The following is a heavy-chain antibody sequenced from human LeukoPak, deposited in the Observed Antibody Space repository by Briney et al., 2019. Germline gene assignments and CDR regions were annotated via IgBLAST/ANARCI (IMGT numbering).Heavy chain of an antibody. Sequence: SETLSLTCTVSGGSISSYYWSWIRQPPGKGLEWIGYISDSWSTNYNPSLKSRVTISADTSKNQFSLKLGSVTTADTAKYYCARDPSGYFNYWGQGILVTVSS. J-gene: IGHJ4*02. CDR1: GGSISSYY. CDR2: ISDSWST. D-gene: IGHD3-22*01. CDR3: ARDPSGYFNY. V-gene: IGHV4-59*01.